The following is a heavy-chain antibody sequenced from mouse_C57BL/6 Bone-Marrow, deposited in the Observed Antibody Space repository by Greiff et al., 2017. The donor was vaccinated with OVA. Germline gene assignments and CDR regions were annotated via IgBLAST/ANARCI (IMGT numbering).Heavy chain of an antibody. CDR1: GFTFSSYG. CDR2: ISSGGSYT. D-gene: IGHD6-5*01. V-gene: IGHV5-6*01. Sequence: EVHLVESGGDLVKPGGSLKLSCAASGFTFSSYGMSWVRQTPDKRLEWVATISSGGSYTYYPDSVKGRFTISRDNAKNTLYLQMSSLKSEDTAMYYCARPYSASFAYWGQGTLVTVSA. J-gene: IGHJ3*01. CDR3: ARPYSASFAY.